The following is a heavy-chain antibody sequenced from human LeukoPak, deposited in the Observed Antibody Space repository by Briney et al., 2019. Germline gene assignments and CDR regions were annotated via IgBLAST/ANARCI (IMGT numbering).Heavy chain of an antibody. D-gene: IGHD3-3*01. Sequence: SQTLSLTCTVSGGSISSGGFYWSWIRQPPGQGLEWIGYIYHSGSTYYNPSLKSRVTISVDRSKNQFSLKLSSVTAADTAVYYCARISDDFWSGYSFGFDPWGQGTLVTVSS. J-gene: IGHJ5*02. CDR3: ARISDDFWSGYSFGFDP. CDR1: GGSISSGGFY. V-gene: IGHV4-30-2*01. CDR2: IYHSGST.